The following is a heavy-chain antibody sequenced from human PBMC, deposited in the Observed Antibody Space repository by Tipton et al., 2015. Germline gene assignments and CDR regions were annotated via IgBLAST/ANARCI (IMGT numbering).Heavy chain of an antibody. Sequence: TLSLTCTVSGGSINSGGYYWSWIRQHQGQGLKLIGYISDSGSTYYNPSLKSRLTISRDTSKNQFSLNLSSVTAADTAVFYCARQFQWLGALYYFDSWGQGTLVTVSS. V-gene: IGHV4-31*03. CDR2: ISDSGST. CDR1: GGSINSGGYY. CDR3: ARQFQWLGALYYFDS. D-gene: IGHD6-19*01. J-gene: IGHJ4*02.